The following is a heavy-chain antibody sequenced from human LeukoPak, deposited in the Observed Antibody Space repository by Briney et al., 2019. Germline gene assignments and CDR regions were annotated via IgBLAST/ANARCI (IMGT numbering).Heavy chain of an antibody. CDR3: ARDLGYCTNGACHTRFDY. V-gene: IGHV3-74*01. J-gene: IGHJ4*02. D-gene: IGHD2-8*01. Sequence: GGSLRLSCAASGFIFSSYWMHWVRQAPGKGLVWVSRINSDGSSTSYADSVKGRFTISRDNAKNTLYLQMNSLRAEDTAVYYCARDLGYCTNGACHTRFDYWGQGTLVTVSS. CDR1: GFIFSSYW. CDR2: INSDGSST.